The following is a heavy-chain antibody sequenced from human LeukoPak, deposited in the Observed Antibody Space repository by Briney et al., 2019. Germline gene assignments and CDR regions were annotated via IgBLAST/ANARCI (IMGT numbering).Heavy chain of an antibody. V-gene: IGHV4-59*01. CDR3: ARVNNFWSGYPAPNWFDP. Sequence: SETLSLTCTVSGGSISSYYWSWIRQPPGKGLEWIGYIYYSGSTNYNPSLKSRGTISVDTSKNQFSLKLSSVTAADTAVYYCARVNNFWSGYPAPNWFDPWGQGALVTVSS. CDR1: GGSISSYY. CDR2: IYYSGST. D-gene: IGHD3-3*01. J-gene: IGHJ5*02.